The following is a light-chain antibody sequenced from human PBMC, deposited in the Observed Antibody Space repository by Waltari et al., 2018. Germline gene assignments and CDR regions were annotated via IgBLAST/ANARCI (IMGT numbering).Light chain of an antibody. CDR3: QKYSSSPVT. CDR2: GAS. Sequence: VILTQSPATLSLSPGERATLSCSASQSVSSYLAWYQQKPVQAPRFLIYGASTSATGIPDRFSGSGSGTEFTLTISSLEPEDFAVYYCQKYSSSPVTFGPGTKLDIK. CDR1: QSVSSY. J-gene: IGKJ3*01. V-gene: IGKV3-20*01.